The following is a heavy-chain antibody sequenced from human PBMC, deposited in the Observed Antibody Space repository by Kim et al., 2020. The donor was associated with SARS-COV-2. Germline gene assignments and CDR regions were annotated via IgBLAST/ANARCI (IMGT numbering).Heavy chain of an antibody. D-gene: IGHD3-3*01. CDR2: ISYDGSNK. CDR1: GFTFSSYA. V-gene: IGHV3-30-3*01. Sequence: GGSLRLSCAASGFTFSSYAMHWVRQAPGKGLEWVAVISYDGSNKYYADSVKGRFTISRDNSKNTLYLQMNSLRAEDTAVYYCARDDDFWSGLFDYWGQGTLVTVSS. CDR3: ARDDDFWSGLFDY. J-gene: IGHJ4*02.